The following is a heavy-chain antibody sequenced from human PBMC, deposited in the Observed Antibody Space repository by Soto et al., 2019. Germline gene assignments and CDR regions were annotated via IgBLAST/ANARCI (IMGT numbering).Heavy chain of an antibody. Sequence: HPGGSLRLSCAASGFTFSSYGMHWVRQAPGKGLEWVAVISYDGSNKYYADSVKGRLTISRDNSKNTLYLQMNSLRAEDTAVYYCAKDFYSSGWYYFDYWGQGTLVTVSS. D-gene: IGHD6-19*01. CDR1: GFTFSSYG. V-gene: IGHV3-30*18. CDR2: ISYDGSNK. CDR3: AKDFYSSGWYYFDY. J-gene: IGHJ4*02.